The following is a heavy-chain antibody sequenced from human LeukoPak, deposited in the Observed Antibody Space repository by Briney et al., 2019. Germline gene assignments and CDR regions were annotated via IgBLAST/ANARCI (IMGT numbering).Heavy chain of an antibody. V-gene: IGHV4-59*08. Sequence: PSETLSLTCTVSGGSITSNIWGWIRQPPGKGLEWIGYRYYSGYTNYNPSLKSRVTISVDTSKNQFSLKLSSVTAADTAVYYCARQTDSYYYDTTGYYPVGACDIWGQGTMVTVSS. CDR2: RYYSGYT. D-gene: IGHD3-22*01. CDR1: GGSITSNI. CDR3: ARQTDSYYYDTTGYYPVGACDI. J-gene: IGHJ3*02.